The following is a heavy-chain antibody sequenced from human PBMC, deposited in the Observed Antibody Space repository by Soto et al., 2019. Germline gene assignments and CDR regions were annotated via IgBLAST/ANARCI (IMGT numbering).Heavy chain of an antibody. CDR1: GGSVSSGSYY. J-gene: IGHJ4*02. CDR3: ASLSYSGSYYSPPRFDY. D-gene: IGHD1-26*01. V-gene: IGHV4-61*01. CDR2: IYYSGST. Sequence: PSETLSLTCTVSGGSVSSGSYYWSWIRQPPGKGLEWIGYIYYSGSTNYNPSLKSRVTISVDTSKNQFSLKLSSVTAADTAVYYCASLSYSGSYYSPPRFDYWGQGTLVTVSS.